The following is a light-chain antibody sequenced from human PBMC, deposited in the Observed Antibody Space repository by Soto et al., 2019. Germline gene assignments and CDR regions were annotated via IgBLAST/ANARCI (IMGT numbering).Light chain of an antibody. CDR3: QQRSNWPLT. V-gene: IGKV3D-20*02. CDR1: QSVSNNY. J-gene: IGKJ4*01. CDR2: GAS. Sequence: EIVLTQSPGTLSLSPVERATLSCMASQSVSNNYLAWYQQKPGQAPRLLIYGASNRATGIPDRFSGSGSGTDFTLTISSLEPEDFAVYYCQQRSNWPLTFGGGTKVDI.